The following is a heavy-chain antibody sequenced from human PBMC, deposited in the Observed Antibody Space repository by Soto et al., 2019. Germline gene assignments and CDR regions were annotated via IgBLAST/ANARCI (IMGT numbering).Heavy chain of an antibody. CDR2: MYYSGST. D-gene: IGHD4-17*01. J-gene: IGHJ4*02. CDR3: AGYGDYVGGGFYY. Sequence: QVQLQESGPGLVKPSQSLSLTCTVSARSISSGGYYWSWFGQHPGKGLGWIGYMYYSGSTCYNPSIKSRVTISVDTSKNKVSLNLSSVTAAGTAVYYCAGYGDYVGGGFYYWGQGTLVTV. V-gene: IGHV4-31*03. CDR1: ARSISSGGYY.